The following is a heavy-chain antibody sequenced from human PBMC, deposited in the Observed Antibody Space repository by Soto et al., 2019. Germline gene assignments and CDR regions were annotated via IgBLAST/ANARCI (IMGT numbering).Heavy chain of an antibody. D-gene: IGHD3-16*01. Sequence: PGGSLRLSCAASGFSFSRYWMHWVRQAPGKGLVWVSRIKSDGSRTNYADFVRGRLTISRDNAKNILYLQLNGLRAEDTAVHYCARTDDIFGGLDSWGQGTLVTVSS. V-gene: IGHV3-74*01. CDR1: GFSFSRYW. CDR3: ARTDDIFGGLDS. J-gene: IGHJ4*02. CDR2: IKSDGSRT.